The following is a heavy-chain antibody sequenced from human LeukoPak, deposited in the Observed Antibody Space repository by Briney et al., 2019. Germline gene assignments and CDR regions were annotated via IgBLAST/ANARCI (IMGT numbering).Heavy chain of an antibody. CDR1: GGSISSGGYY. V-gene: IGHV4-31*03. D-gene: IGHD3-9*01. Sequence: PSETLSLTCTVSGGSISSGGYYWSWIRQHPGKGLEWIGYIYYSGSTYYNPSLKSRVTISVDTSKNQFSLKLSSVTAADTAVYYCARRDDILTGYVDVWGQGTTVTVSS. J-gene: IGHJ6*02. CDR2: IYYSGST. CDR3: ARRDDILTGYVDV.